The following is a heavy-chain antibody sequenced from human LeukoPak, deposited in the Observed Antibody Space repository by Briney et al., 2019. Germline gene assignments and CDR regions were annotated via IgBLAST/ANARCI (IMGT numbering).Heavy chain of an antibody. V-gene: IGHV1-18*01. CDR2: ISAYKGNT. D-gene: IGHD5-12*01. J-gene: IGHJ5*02. Sequence: ASVKVSCKASGYTFTSYGISWVRQAPGQGLEWMGWISAYKGNTNYAQKLQGRVTMNTDTSTSTAYMELRSLRSDDTAVYYCARDPMRGGYLNWFDPWGQGTLVTVSS. CDR1: GYTFTSYG. CDR3: ARDPMRGGYLNWFDP.